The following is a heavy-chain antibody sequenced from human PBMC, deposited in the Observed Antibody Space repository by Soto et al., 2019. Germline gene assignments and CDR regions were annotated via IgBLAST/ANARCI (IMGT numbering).Heavy chain of an antibody. V-gene: IGHV1-3*01. J-gene: IGHJ4*02. CDR1: GYTFTTYA. CDR2: INADNGNT. D-gene: IGHD3-22*01. CDR3: ATDPHYYDTTGYCLDN. Sequence: QVQLVQSGAEVKKPGASVKVSCKASGYTFTTYAIHWVRQAPGQRPEWMGWINADNGNTRYSQKFQGRVTITRDTSASTAYMELSRLRSDDTAVYYCATDPHYYDTTGYCLDNWGQGTLVTVSS.